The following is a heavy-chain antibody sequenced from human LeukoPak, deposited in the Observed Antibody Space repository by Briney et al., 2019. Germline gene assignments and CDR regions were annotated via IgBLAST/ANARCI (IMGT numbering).Heavy chain of an antibody. CDR2: IYYSGST. CDR3: ARLGPAAGTSFDY. CDR1: GGSISSYY. V-gene: IGHV4-59*08. Sequence: MTSETLSLTCTVSGGSISSYYWSWIRQPPGKGLEWIGYIYYSGSTSCNPSLKSRVTISVDTSKNQFSLKLSSVTAADTAVYYCARLGPAAGTSFDYWGQGTLVTVSS. J-gene: IGHJ4*02. D-gene: IGHD6-13*01.